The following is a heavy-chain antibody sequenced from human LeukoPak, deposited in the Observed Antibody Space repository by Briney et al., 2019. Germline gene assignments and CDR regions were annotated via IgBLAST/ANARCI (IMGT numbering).Heavy chain of an antibody. CDR3: AKDSHYYGSGSSEADLDY. J-gene: IGHJ4*02. CDR2: IWYDGSNK. CDR1: GFTFSSYG. Sequence: GGSLRLSCAASGFTFSSYGMHWVRQAPGKGLEWVAVIWYDGSNKYYADSVKGRFTISRDNSKNTLYLQMNSLRAEDTAVYYCAKDSHYYGSGSSEADLDYWGQGTLVTVSS. V-gene: IGHV3-30*02. D-gene: IGHD3-10*01.